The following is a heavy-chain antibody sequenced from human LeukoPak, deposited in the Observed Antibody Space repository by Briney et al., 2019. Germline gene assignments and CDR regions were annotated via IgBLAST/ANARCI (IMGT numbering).Heavy chain of an antibody. Sequence: PGGSLRLSCAASGFTFSSYWMSWVRQAPGKGLEWVAVISYDGSNKYYADSVKGRLTISRDNSKNTLYLQMNSLRAEDTAVYYCARVWGSYRYTGVDYWGQGTLVTVSS. CDR2: ISYDGSNK. CDR3: ARVWGSYRYTGVDY. J-gene: IGHJ4*02. CDR1: GFTFSSYW. V-gene: IGHV3-30-3*01. D-gene: IGHD3-16*02.